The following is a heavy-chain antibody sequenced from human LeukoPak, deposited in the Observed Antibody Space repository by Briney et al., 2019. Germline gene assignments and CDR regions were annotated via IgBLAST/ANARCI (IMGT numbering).Heavy chain of an antibody. CDR1: GFTFDDYA. J-gene: IGHJ6*02. CDR2: ISWNSGSI. Sequence: PGGALRLSCAASGFTFDDYAMHWVRQAPGKGLEGVSGISWNSGSIGYADSVKGRFTISRDNAKNSLYLQMNSLRAEDTALYYCAKDGAPLRFLEWLSYGMDVWGQGTTVTVSS. D-gene: IGHD3-3*01. CDR3: AKDGAPLRFLEWLSYGMDV. V-gene: IGHV3-9*01.